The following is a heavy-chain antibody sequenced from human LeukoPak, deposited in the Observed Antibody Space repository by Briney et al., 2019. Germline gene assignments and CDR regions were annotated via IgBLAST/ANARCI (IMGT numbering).Heavy chain of an antibody. D-gene: IGHD3-16*01. CDR2: IYYSGST. Sequence: PSETLSLTCTVSGGSISSYYWSWIRQPPGKGLEWIGYIYYSGSTNYNPSLKSRVTISVDTSKNQFSLKLSSVTAADTAVYYCARVTFEGVEYWGQGTLVTVSS. J-gene: IGHJ4*02. V-gene: IGHV4-59*01. CDR3: ARVTFEGVEY. CDR1: GGSISSYY.